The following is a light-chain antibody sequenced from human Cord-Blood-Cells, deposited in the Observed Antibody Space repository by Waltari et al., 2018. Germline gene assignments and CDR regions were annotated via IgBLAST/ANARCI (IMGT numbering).Light chain of an antibody. CDR1: RRDVGGYND. Sequence: QSALTQPASVSGSPRQSNTISCTGTRRDVGGYNDVPVYPQHPGQAPKLMIYDVSKQPSGVSNRFSGSKSGNTASLTISGLQAEGEADYYCSSYTSSSTYVFGTGTKVTVL. CDR2: DVS. CDR3: SSYTSSSTYV. V-gene: IGLV2-14*01. J-gene: IGLJ1*01.